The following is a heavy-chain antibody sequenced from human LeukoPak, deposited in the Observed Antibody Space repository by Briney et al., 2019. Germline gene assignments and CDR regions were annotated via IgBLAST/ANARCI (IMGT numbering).Heavy chain of an antibody. CDR2: IYPGDSDT. D-gene: IGHD2-2*01. CDR1: GYSFTSYW. J-gene: IGHJ6*03. CDR3: ARLPGYCSSTSCSHMDV. V-gene: IGHV5-51*01. Sequence: GESLKISCKGSGYSFTSYWIGWVRQMPGKGLKWMGIIYPGDSDTRYSPSFQGQVTISADKSISTAYLQWSSLKASDTAMYYCARLPGYCSSTSCSHMDVWGKGTTVTVSS.